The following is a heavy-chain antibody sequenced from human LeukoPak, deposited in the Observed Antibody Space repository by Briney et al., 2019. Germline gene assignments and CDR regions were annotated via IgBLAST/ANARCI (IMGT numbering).Heavy chain of an antibody. D-gene: IGHD3-22*01. J-gene: IGHJ6*02. V-gene: IGHV1-2*04. CDR3: ARGGDYYDSSDYPPYYYGMDV. Sequence: ASVKVSCKASGYTFTGYYMHWVRQAPGQGLEWMGWINPNSGGTNYAQKFQGWVTMTRDTSISTAYMELSRLRSDDTAVYYCARGGDYYDSSDYPPYYYGMDVWGQGTTVTVSS. CDR2: INPNSGGT. CDR1: GYTFTGYY.